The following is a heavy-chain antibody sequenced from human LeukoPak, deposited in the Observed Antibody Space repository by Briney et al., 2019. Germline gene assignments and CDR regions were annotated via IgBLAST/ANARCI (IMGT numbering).Heavy chain of an antibody. CDR3: ARDLDWSFDY. V-gene: IGHV3-48*03. D-gene: IGHD3-9*01. CDR2: INNSGRTI. CDR1: GFTFANHA. Sequence: PGGSLRLSCAASGFTFANHAMNWVRRAPGKGLEWIAYINNSGRTIYYADSMKGRSTISRDNAKSSLYLQVNSPRAEDTAIYYCARDLDWSFDYWGQGIQVTVSS. J-gene: IGHJ4*02.